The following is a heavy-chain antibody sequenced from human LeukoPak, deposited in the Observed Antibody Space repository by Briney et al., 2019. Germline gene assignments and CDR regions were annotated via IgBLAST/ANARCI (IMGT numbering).Heavy chain of an antibody. CDR2: ISGSGGST. CDR3: AKLSGPYYYYYMDV. J-gene: IGHJ6*03. V-gene: IGHV3-23*01. D-gene: IGHD3-3*01. Sequence: PGGPLRLSCAASGFTFSSYAMSWVRQAPGKGLELVSAISGSGGSTYYADSVKGRFTISRDNSKNTLYLQMNSLRAEDTAVYYCAKLSGPYYYYYMDVWGKGTTVTVSS. CDR1: GFTFSSYA.